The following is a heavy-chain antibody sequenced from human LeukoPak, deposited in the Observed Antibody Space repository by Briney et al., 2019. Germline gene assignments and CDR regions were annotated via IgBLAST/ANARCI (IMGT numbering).Heavy chain of an antibody. J-gene: IGHJ5*02. CDR2: INSDGSST. Sequence: GGSLRLSCAASGFTFSSYWMHWVRQAPGKGLAWVSRINSDGSSTSYADSVKGRFTISRDNAKNTLHLQMNSLRAEDTAAYYCARVRAAAGTGGWFDPWGQGTLVTVSS. D-gene: IGHD6-13*01. CDR1: GFTFSSYW. V-gene: IGHV3-74*01. CDR3: ARVRAAAGTGGWFDP.